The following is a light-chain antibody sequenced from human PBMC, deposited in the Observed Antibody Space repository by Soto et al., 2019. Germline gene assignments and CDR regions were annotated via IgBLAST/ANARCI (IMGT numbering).Light chain of an antibody. Sequence: VVLTQSPGTLSLSPGERATLSCRASQSVSNNYLAWYQQKPGQAPRLLIYGASSRATGIPDRFSGSGSGTDFTLTISRLEPEDFAVYYCHQYGSSPRTFGQGTKVAIK. CDR1: QSVSNNY. J-gene: IGKJ1*01. CDR2: GAS. V-gene: IGKV3-20*01. CDR3: HQYGSSPRT.